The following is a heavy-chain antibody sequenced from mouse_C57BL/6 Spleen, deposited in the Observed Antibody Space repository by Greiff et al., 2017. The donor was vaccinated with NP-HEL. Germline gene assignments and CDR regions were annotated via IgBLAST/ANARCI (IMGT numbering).Heavy chain of an antibody. D-gene: IGHD2-5*01. Sequence: VQLQQSGPGLVKPSQSLSLTCSVTGYSITSGYYWNWIRQFPGNKLEWMGYISYDGSNNYNPSLKNRISITRDTSKNQFFLKLNSVTTEDTATYYCARAYSNYRPGFAYWGQGTLVTVSA. CDR2: ISYDGSN. CDR1: GYSITSGYY. CDR3: ARAYSNYRPGFAY. J-gene: IGHJ3*01. V-gene: IGHV3-6*01.